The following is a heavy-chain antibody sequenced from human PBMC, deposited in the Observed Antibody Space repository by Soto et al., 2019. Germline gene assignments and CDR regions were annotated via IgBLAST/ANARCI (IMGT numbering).Heavy chain of an antibody. CDR2: ITSSSSYT. CDR1: GSSFRDCY. Sequence: GSLRLSCAASGSSFRDCYMSWIRQSPGKGLEWLSYITSSSSYTHYADSVKGRFTISRDNAKNSLYLQMNSLRAEDTAVYYCTGGQDNLAVNFDYWGQGTPVTVSS. CDR3: TGGQDNLAVNFDY. D-gene: IGHD1-1*01. V-gene: IGHV3-11*03. J-gene: IGHJ4*02.